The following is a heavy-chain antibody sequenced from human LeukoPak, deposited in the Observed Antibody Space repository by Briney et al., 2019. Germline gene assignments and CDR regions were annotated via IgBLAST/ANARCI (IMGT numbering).Heavy chain of an antibody. CDR3: ARLDIVATITGAFDI. V-gene: IGHV5-51*01. CDR2: IYPGDSDT. Sequence: GESLKISCKGSGYSFTSYWIGWVRQMPGKGLEWMGIIYPGDSDTRYSPSFQGQVTISADKSISTAYLQWSSLKASDTAMYYCARLDIVATITGAFDIWGQGTMVTVSS. D-gene: IGHD5-12*01. J-gene: IGHJ3*02. CDR1: GYSFTSYW.